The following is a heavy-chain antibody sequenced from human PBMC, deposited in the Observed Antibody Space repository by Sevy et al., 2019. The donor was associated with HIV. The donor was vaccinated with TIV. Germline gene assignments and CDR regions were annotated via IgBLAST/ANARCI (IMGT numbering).Heavy chain of an antibody. J-gene: IGHJ4*02. Sequence: GGSLRLSCAASGFTFRTYGMHWVRQAPGKGLEWVAVISHDGSNKYYVDSVKGRFTISRDNSKNTLYLQMNSLRGEDTAVYYCAKDQQLVQYYFDYWGQGILVTVSS. CDR1: GFTFRTYG. D-gene: IGHD6-6*01. CDR2: ISHDGSNK. CDR3: AKDQQLVQYYFDY. V-gene: IGHV3-30*18.